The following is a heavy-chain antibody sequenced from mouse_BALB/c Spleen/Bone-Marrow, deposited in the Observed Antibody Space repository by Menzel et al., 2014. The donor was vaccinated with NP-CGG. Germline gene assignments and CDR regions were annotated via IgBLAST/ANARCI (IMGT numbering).Heavy chain of an antibody. J-gene: IGHJ2*01. D-gene: IGHD1-1*01. CDR1: GFNIKDYY. V-gene: IGHV14-4*02. Sequence: EVKLMESGAELVRSGASVKLSCTASGFNIKDYYMHWVKQRPEQGLEWIGWIDPENGDTEYVPKFQGKATMTADTSSNIAYLQLSSLTSEDTAVYYCTAHITTVSYWGQGTTLTVSS. CDR3: TAHITTVSY. CDR2: IDPENGDT.